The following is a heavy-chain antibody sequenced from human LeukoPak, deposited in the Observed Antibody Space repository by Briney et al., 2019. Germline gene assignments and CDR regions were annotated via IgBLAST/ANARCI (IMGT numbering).Heavy chain of an antibody. Sequence: GGSLRLSCAASGFTVSSYGMHWVRQAPGKGLEWVAVISYDGSNKYYADSVKGRFTISRDNSKNTLYLQMNSLRAEDTAVYYCAKWYYWGQGTLVTVSS. CDR2: ISYDGSNK. CDR3: AKWYY. J-gene: IGHJ4*02. CDR1: GFTVSSYG. V-gene: IGHV3-30*18.